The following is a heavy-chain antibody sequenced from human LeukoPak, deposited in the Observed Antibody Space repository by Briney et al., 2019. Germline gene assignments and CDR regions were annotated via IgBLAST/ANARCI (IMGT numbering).Heavy chain of an antibody. CDR3: ARERPTTVTTYDAFDI. D-gene: IGHD4-17*01. CDR1: GGSISTYY. CDR2: IFSSGST. J-gene: IGHJ3*02. V-gene: IGHV4-4*07. Sequence: SETLSLTCSVSGGSISTYYWSWIRQPAGKGLEWIGRIFSSGSTNYNPSLKSRVSMSVDTSKTQFSLRLSSVTAADTAVYYCARERPTTVTTYDAFDIWGQGTMVTVSS.